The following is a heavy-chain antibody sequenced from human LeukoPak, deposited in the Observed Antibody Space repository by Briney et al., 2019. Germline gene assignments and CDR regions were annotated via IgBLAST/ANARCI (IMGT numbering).Heavy chain of an antibody. CDR1: GFTFSSYS. D-gene: IGHD6-6*01. CDR2: IGSSSSYI. Sequence: GGSLRLSCAASGFTFSSYSMNWVRQAPGKGLEWVSSIGSSSSYIYYADSVKGRFTISRDNAKNSLYLQMNSLRAEDTAVYYCARAVYSSSDFDYWGQGTLVTVSS. V-gene: IGHV3-21*01. J-gene: IGHJ4*02. CDR3: ARAVYSSSDFDY.